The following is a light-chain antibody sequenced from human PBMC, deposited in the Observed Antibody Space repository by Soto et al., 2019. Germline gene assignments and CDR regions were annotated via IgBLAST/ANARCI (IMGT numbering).Light chain of an antibody. CDR1: QSINKW. Sequence: IQMTQSPSTLSASVGDRVTITCRARQSINKWVAWFQQKSGRAPKLLIYDAATLQSGVPSRFSGTGSGTDFSLTISSLQPEDFATYYCQQYNIGYTFGQGTRLDIK. V-gene: IGKV1-5*01. J-gene: IGKJ2*01. CDR3: QQYNIGYT. CDR2: DAA.